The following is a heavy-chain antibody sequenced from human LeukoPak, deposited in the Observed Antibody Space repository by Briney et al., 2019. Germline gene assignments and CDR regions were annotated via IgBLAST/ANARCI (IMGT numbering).Heavy chain of an antibody. CDR1: GYTFTSYY. CDR2: INPSGGST. D-gene: IGHD3-22*01. Sequence: GASVKVSCKASGYTFTSYYMHWVRQAPGQGLEWMGIINPSGGSTSYAQKFQGRVTMTRDTSTSTAYMELSSLRSDDTAVYFCAKWNYDSVGYSNYFDPWARGPWSPSPQ. J-gene: IGHJ5*02. CDR3: AKWNYDSVGYSNYFDP. V-gene: IGHV1-46*01.